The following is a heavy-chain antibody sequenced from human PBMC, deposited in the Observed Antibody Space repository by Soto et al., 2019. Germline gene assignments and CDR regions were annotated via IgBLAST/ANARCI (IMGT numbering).Heavy chain of an antibody. CDR3: AREGHDYGDSHWYFDL. CDR1: GGSVSSGSYY. CDR2: IYYSGST. V-gene: IGHV4-61*01. Sequence: QVQLQESGPGLVKPSETLSLTCTVSGGSVSSGSYYWSWIRQPPGKGLEWIGYIYYSGSTNYNPSLRSRVTLSVDTSRNQFSLKLSSVTAADTAVYYCAREGHDYGDSHWYFDLWGRGTLVTVSS. J-gene: IGHJ2*01. D-gene: IGHD4-17*01.